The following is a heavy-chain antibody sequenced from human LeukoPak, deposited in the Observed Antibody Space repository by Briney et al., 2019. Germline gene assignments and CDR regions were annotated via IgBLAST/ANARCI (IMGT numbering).Heavy chain of an antibody. CDR2: IHYSGGA. CDR1: GGSVTTYH. V-gene: IGHV4-59*02. CDR3: ARAEGASSHI. J-gene: IGHJ3*02. D-gene: IGHD3-16*01. Sequence: SETLSLTCAVSGGSVTTYHWTWIRQPPGKGLEWIGHIHYSGGADYNPSLKSRVSMSLDTSKNHFSLRLTSVTAADTGVYFCARAEGASSHIWGQGTMVSVSS.